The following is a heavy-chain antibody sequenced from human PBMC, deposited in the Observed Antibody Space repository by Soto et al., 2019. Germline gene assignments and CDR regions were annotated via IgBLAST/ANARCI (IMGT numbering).Heavy chain of an antibody. J-gene: IGHJ5*02. CDR3: ARDLRWGWFDP. CDR2: ISGSGGST. CDR1: GFTFSSYA. V-gene: IGHV3-23*01. D-gene: IGHD3-16*01. Sequence: GGSLRLSCAASGFTFSSYAMSWVRQAPGKGLEWVSAISGSGGSTYYADSVKGRFTISRDNAKNSLYLQMNSLRAEDTAVYYCARDLRWGWFDPWGQGTLVTVSS.